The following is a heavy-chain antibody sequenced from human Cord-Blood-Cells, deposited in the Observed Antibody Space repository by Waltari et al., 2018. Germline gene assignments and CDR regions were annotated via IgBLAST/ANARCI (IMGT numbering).Heavy chain of an antibody. CDR1: GYSISSGYY. CDR2: IYHSGST. J-gene: IGHJ4*02. V-gene: IGHV4-38-2*02. CDR3: ARGITGITADY. D-gene: IGHD1-20*01. Sequence: QVQLQESGPGLVKPSETLSLTCTVSGYSISSGYYWGWIRQPPGKGLEWIGSIYHSGSTYYNPARKSRVTISVDTSKNQFSLKLSSVTAADTAVYYCARGITGITADYWGQGTLVTVSS.